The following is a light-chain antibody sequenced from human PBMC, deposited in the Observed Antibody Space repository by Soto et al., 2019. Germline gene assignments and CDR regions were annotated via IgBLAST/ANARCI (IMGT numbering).Light chain of an antibody. V-gene: IGKV1-39*01. CDR1: QSISNY. CDR3: QQSYSAPL. CDR2: AAS. J-gene: IGKJ5*01. Sequence: DIQITQSPSSLSVSVGDRVTITCRASQSISNYLHWYQQRPGKAPELLLYAASSLQSGVPSRCSGSGSGTDFTLTISSLQPEDFATYYCQQSYSAPLFGQGTRLEIK.